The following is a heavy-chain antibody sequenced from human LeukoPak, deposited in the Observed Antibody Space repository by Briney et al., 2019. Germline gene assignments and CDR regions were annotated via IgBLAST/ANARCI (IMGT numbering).Heavy chain of an antibody. D-gene: IGHD3-10*01. CDR1: GFTFSSYE. V-gene: IGHV3-48*03. J-gene: IGHJ4*02. CDR3: TKEGYYGSGSFPDY. Sequence: GGSLRLSCAASGFTFSSYEMNWVRQAPGKGLEWVSYISSSGSTIYYADSVKGRFTISRDNSKNTLSLQMNSLRADDTALYYCTKEGYYGSGSFPDYWGQGTLVTVSS. CDR2: ISSSGSTI.